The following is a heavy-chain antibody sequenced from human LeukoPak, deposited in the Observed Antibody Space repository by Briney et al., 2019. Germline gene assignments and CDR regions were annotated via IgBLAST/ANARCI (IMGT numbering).Heavy chain of an antibody. V-gene: IGHV1-69*05. CDR1: GGTFSSYA. CDR3: ARGGTDYYYYMDV. D-gene: IGHD1-26*01. CDR2: IIPIFGTA. Sequence: SVKVSCKASGGTFSSYAISGVRQAPGQGLEWMGGIIPIFGTANYAQKFQGRVTITTDESTSTAYMEQGSLRSEDTAVYYCARGGTDYYYYMDVWGKGTTVTVSS. J-gene: IGHJ6*03.